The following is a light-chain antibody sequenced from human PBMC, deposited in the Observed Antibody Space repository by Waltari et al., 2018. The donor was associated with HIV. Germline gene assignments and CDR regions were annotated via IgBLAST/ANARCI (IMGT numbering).Light chain of an antibody. V-gene: IGLV2-14*03. CDR2: EVD. CDR3: ASYTAKDTVL. CDR1: GTDFCFYNS. Sequence: SDVTQPASVSGFPGQSITVSCTGDGTDFCFYNSISWYQQQPGKVPKLLLYEVDSRASGVSSRFSGSKSGNTASLTISGLHLDDEGVYYCASYTAKDTVLFGGGTTVTVL. J-gene: IGLJ2*01.